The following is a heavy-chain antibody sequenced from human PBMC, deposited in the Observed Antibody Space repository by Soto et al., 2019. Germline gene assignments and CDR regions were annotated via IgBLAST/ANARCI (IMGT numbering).Heavy chain of an antibody. D-gene: IGHD1-20*01. CDR2: IKPDGSEQ. Sequence: GGALSLSCAASEFTFDKYYMTWVRQAPGKGPEWVANIKPDGSEQYYVDSVKGRFTISRDNANNSLYLQMNSLRAEDTAVYFCARGNWNYYYGFDVWGKGTTVTVSS. CDR3: ARGNWNYYYGFDV. V-gene: IGHV3-7*01. CDR1: EFTFDKYY. J-gene: IGHJ6*04.